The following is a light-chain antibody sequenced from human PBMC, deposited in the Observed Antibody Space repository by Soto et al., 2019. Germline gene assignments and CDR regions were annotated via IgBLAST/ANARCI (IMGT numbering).Light chain of an antibody. CDR3: HQYNNWLALT. J-gene: IGKJ4*01. CDR1: QSVNIN. CDR2: DAS. Sequence: EIVLTQSPGTLSLSPGEGATLSCRASQSVNINYFAWYQQKSGQAPRLLIYDASTRATGIPVRFRGSGSGTEFTLTISSLQSEDSAVYYCHQYNNWLALTFGGGTKVDIK. V-gene: IGKV3-15*01.